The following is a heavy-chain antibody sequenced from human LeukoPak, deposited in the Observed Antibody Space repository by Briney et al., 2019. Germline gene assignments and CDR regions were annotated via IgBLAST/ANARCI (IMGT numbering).Heavy chain of an antibody. Sequence: PGGSLRLSCAASGFTFSSYTMSWVRQAPGKGLEWVSSISGSTTYIYYADSLKGRFTTSRDNAQNSLYMQMNSMRAEDTAVYFCARGRPTDEWICWGQGTLVTVSS. CDR2: ISGSTTYI. V-gene: IGHV3-21*01. J-gene: IGHJ4*02. CDR3: ARGRPTDEWIC. CDR1: GFTFSSYT. D-gene: IGHD3-3*01.